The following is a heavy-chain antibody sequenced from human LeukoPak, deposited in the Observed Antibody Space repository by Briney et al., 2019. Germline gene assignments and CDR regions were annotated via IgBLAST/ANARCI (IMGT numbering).Heavy chain of an antibody. V-gene: IGHV1-46*01. CDR1: GYTFTGYW. CDR2: ISPSGGST. CDR3: ARVDTAMVADY. D-gene: IGHD5-18*01. J-gene: IGHJ4*02. Sequence: GASVKVSCKAFGYTFTGYWMHWVRQAPGQGPEWMGVISPSGGSTIYAQKFKGRVTLTRDMSTSTDYLELSSLRSEDTAVYYCARVDTAMVADYWGQGTLVTVSS.